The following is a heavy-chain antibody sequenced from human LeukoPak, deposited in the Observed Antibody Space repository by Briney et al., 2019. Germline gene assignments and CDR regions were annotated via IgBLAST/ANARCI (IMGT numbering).Heavy chain of an antibody. J-gene: IGHJ4*02. Sequence: SETVSLTCAVYGGSFSGYYWSWIRQPPGKGLDWMGEIDHSGSTNYNPSLKSRVTISVDTSKNQFSLKLSSVTAADTAVYYCARGDTAMTNGTERIDYWGQGTLVTVSS. CDR2: IDHSGST. V-gene: IGHV4-34*01. CDR3: ARGDTAMTNGTERIDY. CDR1: GGSFSGYY. D-gene: IGHD5-18*01.